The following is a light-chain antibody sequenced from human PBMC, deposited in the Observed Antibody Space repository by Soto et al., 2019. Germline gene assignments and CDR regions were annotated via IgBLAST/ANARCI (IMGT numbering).Light chain of an antibody. Sequence: QSALTQPASVSGSPGQSITISCTGTSSDFGGYNYVSWYQQHPGKAPKLMLDDVSNRPSGVSNRFSGSKSGNTAYLTISGLQAEDEADDYCSSYTSSRTVVFGGGTKLTVL. CDR3: SSYTSSRTVV. CDR2: DVS. V-gene: IGLV2-14*01. J-gene: IGLJ2*01. CDR1: SSDFGGYNY.